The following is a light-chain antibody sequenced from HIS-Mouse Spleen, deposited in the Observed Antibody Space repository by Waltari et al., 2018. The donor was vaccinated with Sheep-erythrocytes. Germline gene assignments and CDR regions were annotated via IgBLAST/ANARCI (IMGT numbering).Light chain of an antibody. J-gene: IGLJ3*02. CDR1: SSDVGSYNP. V-gene: IGLV2-23*01. CDR2: EGS. Sequence: QSALTQPASVSGSSGQSITISCTGTSSDVGSYNPVSWYQQHPGKAPKLMIYEGSKRPSGVSNRFSGSKSGNTASLTISGLQAEDEADYYCCSYAGSSTPWVFGGGTKLTVL. CDR3: CSYAGSSTPWV.